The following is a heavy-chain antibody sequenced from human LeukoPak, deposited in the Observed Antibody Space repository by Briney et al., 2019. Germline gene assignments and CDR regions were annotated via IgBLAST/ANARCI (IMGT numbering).Heavy chain of an antibody. CDR1: GFTFARYG. J-gene: IGHJ5*02. D-gene: IGHD3-22*01. Sequence: SGGSLRLSCAASGFTFARYGMHWVRQAPGKGLEWVAVIWYDASNKYYADSVKGRFTISRDNSKNTLSLQMNSLGAEDTALYYCVRGSLSDSSYYEWFDPWGQGTLVTVSS. V-gene: IGHV3-33*01. CDR2: IWYDASNK. CDR3: VRGSLSDSSYYEWFDP.